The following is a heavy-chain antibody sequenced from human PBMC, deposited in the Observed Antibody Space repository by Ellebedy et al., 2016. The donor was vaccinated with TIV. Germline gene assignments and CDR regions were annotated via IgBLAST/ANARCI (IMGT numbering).Heavy chain of an antibody. CDR1: GYTFTTYY. CDR3: AKDRPSRSGHYFAY. J-gene: IGHJ4*02. D-gene: IGHD6-13*01. CDR2: INPSDGRR. Sequence: AASVKVSCKASGYTFTTYYIHWVRQAPGQGLEWMGRINPSDGRRSYAQKFQGRVTMTRDTSASTAYMELSSLTSEDTALYYCAKDRPSRSGHYFAYWGQGSLVTVSS. V-gene: IGHV1-46*01.